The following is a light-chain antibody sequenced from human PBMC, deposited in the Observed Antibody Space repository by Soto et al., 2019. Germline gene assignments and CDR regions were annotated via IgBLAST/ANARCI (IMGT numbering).Light chain of an antibody. CDR1: SSDVGGYNY. CDR2: EVS. V-gene: IGLV2-14*01. CDR3: QSADSSGTSWV. J-gene: IGLJ3*02. Sequence: QSALTQPASVSGSPGQSITISCTGTSSDVGGYNYVSWHQLHPGKAPKLMVYEVSNRPSGVSNRFSGSKSGNTASLTISGLQAEDEADYYCQSADSSGTSWVFGGGTKLTVL.